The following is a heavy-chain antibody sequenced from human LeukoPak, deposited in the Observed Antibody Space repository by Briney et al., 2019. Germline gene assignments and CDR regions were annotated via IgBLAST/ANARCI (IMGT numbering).Heavy chain of an antibody. Sequence: GGSLRLSCAASGFTVSSNYMSWVRQAPGKGLEWVSVIYSGGSTYYADSVKGRFTISRDNSKNTLYLQMNSLKTEDTAVYYCTTDLRQWILPTNDYWGQGTLVTVSS. CDR2: IYSGGST. V-gene: IGHV3-53*01. CDR1: GFTVSSNY. J-gene: IGHJ4*02. D-gene: IGHD2-2*03. CDR3: TTDLRQWILPTNDY.